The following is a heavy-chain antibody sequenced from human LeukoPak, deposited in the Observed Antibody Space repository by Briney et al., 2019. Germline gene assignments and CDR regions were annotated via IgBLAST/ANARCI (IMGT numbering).Heavy chain of an antibody. CDR3: ARGGAARPDY. CDR2: ISSNGRTV. V-gene: IGHV3-48*01. CDR1: GFAFSTYG. D-gene: IGHD6-6*01. J-gene: IGHJ4*02. Sequence: HTGGSLRLSCAASGFAFSTYGMDWVRQAPGKGLEWVSYISSNGRTVNYADSVKGRFTISRDNAHNSLYMQMNSLRAEDTGMYYCARGGAARPDYWGQGTLVTVSS.